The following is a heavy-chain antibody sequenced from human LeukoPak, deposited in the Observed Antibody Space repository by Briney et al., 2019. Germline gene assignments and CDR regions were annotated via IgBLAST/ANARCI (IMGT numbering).Heavy chain of an antibody. CDR1: GFNFNNYE. Sequence: GGSLRLSCGASGFNFNNYEMDWVRQVPGKGLEWVSYISSSGSTIYYADSMKGRFTISRDNTKNSLYLQMNSLRAEDTAVYYCARVSLYVIAAAGTPFDYWGQGTLVTVSS. J-gene: IGHJ4*02. CDR3: ARVSLYVIAAAGTPFDY. D-gene: IGHD6-13*01. CDR2: ISSSGSTI. V-gene: IGHV3-48*03.